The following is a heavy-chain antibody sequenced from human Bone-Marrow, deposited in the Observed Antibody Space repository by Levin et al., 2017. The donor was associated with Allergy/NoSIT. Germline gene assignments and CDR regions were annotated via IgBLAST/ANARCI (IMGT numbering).Heavy chain of an antibody. D-gene: IGHD1-14*01. CDR2: VSHDGNYK. Sequence: GESLKISCVASGYTFNYHGIHWVRQAPGKGLEWVAAVSHDGNYKYYIDSVKGRFTISRDNSNNTVYLQMNSLRADDTAMYHCAKAAPGTLRYFDSCGQGTLVTVSS. J-gene: IGHJ4*02. V-gene: IGHV3-30*18. CDR3: AKAAPGTLRYFDS. CDR1: GYTFNYHG.